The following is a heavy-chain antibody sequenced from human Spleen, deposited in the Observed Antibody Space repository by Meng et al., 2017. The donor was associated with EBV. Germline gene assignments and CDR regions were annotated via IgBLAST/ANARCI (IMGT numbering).Heavy chain of an antibody. CDR2: ITPIFGTT. CDR3: ASLTEYSSGSTS. V-gene: IGHV1-69*06. Sequence: QLQLVQSGVEVQKPGSSMKVPCKATGGTFSDQTISWVRQAPGQGLEWMAGITPIFGTTNYAQKFQDRVTIYADTSTATLSMELINLRSDDTAVYYCASLTEYSSGSTSWGRGILVTVSS. D-gene: IGHD6-19*01. J-gene: IGHJ5*02. CDR1: GGTFSDQT.